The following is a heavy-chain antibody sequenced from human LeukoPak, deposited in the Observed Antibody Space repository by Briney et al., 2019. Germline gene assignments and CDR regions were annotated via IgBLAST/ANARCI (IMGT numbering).Heavy chain of an antibody. V-gene: IGHV3-23*01. D-gene: IGHD3-22*01. J-gene: IGHJ4*02. CDR3: AKDLRITMIVVASNPDY. Sequence: GGSLRLSCAASGFTFSSYGMTWVRQAPGKGLEWVSGISTSGSSTYYADSVKGRFTISRDNSNNTLYLQMNSLRAEDTAVYYCAKDLRITMIVVASNPDYWGQGTLVTVSS. CDR1: GFTFSSYG. CDR2: ISTSGSST.